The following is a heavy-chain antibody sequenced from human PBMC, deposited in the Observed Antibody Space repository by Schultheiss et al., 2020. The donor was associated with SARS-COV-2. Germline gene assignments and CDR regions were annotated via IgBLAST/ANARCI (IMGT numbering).Heavy chain of an antibody. V-gene: IGHV3-33*01. Sequence: GGSLRLSCAASGFTFSSYGMHWVRQAPGKGLEWVAVIWYDGSNKYYADSVKGRFTISRDNSKNTLYLQMNSLRAEDTAVYYCAREFSPPPPYGMDVWGQGTTVTVSS. J-gene: IGHJ6*02. CDR3: AREFSPPPPYGMDV. CDR2: IWYDGSNK. CDR1: GFTFSSYG.